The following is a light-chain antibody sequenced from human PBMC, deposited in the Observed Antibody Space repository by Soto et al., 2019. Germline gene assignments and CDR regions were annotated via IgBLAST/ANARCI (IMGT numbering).Light chain of an antibody. J-gene: IGLJ3*02. CDR1: TAAVTSGHY. V-gene: IGLV7-46*01. CDR2: DTS. CDR3: LVSYSGARPV. Sequence: QAVVTQEPSLTVSPGGTVTLTCGSSTAAVTSGHYPYWFQQKPGQAPRTLIFDTSNKHSWTPARFSGSLLGGKAALTLSSAQPEDEAEYYCLVSYSGARPVFGGGTQLTVL.